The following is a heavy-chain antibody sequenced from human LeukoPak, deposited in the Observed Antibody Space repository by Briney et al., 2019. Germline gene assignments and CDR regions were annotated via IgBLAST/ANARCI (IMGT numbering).Heavy chain of an antibody. J-gene: IGHJ4*02. CDR2: ISSSSSYI. Sequence: KAGGSLRLSCVASGFNLNAYWLSWVRQAPGKGLEWVSSISSSSSYIYYADSVKGRFTISRDNAKNPLYLQMNSLRAEDTALYYCAKAQWLRFPTYFDYWGQGTLVTVSS. V-gene: IGHV3-21*04. CDR3: AKAQWLRFPTYFDY. CDR1: GFNLNAYW. D-gene: IGHD5-12*01.